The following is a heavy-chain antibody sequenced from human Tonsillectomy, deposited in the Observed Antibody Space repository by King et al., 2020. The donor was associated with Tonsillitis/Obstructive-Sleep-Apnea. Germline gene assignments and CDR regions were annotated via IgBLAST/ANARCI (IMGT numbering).Heavy chain of an antibody. CDR2: TFYRSKWYN. CDR1: GDSVSSNSAA. CDR3: AREGRGYDFWSGYLHIYYMDV. Sequence: VQLPQSGPGLVKPSQTLSLTRAISGDSVSSNSAAWNWIRQSPSRGLEWLGRTFYRSKWYNDYALSVRSRITIIPDTSKNQFSLQLNSVTPEDTAVYYCAREGRGYDFWSGYLHIYYMDVWGKGTTVTVSS. J-gene: IGHJ6*03. V-gene: IGHV6-1*01. D-gene: IGHD3-3*01.